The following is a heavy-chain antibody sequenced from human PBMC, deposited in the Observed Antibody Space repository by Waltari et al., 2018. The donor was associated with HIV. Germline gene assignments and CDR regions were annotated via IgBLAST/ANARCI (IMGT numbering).Heavy chain of an antibody. J-gene: IGHJ3*01. D-gene: IGHD5-12*01. CDR2: IKSKRDGGAT. CDR3: TTGGYPTEAFDV. Sequence: EVQVVESGGGLVKPGGSLSVSCASFPLTFGDVWMTWVRQPPGKGLEWVGRIKSKRDGGATDYAASVKGRFVISRDDSQNTLYLQMSGLRTEDTAMYYCTTGGYPTEAFDVWGQGTMVTVSP. V-gene: IGHV3-15*01. CDR1: PLTFGDVW.